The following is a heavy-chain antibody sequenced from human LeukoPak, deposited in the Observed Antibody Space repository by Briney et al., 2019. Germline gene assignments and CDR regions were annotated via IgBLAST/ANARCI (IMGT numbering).Heavy chain of an antibody. CDR1: GITISSHS. CDR2: ISGSSDAT. CDR3: ASGSYGQFDY. D-gene: IGHD1-26*01. Sequence: PGGSLRLSCVVSGITISSHSMNWVRQAPGKGLEWVSHISGSSDATYYAESVKGRFTISRDKSKNSLHLQMDSLRVEDTAVYYCASGSYGQFDYWGQGTLVTVSS. J-gene: IGHJ4*02. V-gene: IGHV3-48*01.